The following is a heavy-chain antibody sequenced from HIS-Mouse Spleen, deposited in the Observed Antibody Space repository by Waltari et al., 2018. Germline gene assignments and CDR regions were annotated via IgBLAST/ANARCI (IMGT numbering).Heavy chain of an antibody. V-gene: IGHV1-8*01. J-gene: IGHJ4*02. CDR3: ARGHDYSNYFDY. D-gene: IGHD4-4*01. CDR1: GYTFTSYD. CDR2: RNPSSGNT. Sequence: QVQLVQSGAEVKKPGASVKVSCKASGYTFTSYDINWVRQATGQGLEWMGWRNPSSGNTGYAQKFQGRGTMTRKTSISTAYMELSSLRSEDTAVYYCARGHDYSNYFDYWGQGTLVTVSS.